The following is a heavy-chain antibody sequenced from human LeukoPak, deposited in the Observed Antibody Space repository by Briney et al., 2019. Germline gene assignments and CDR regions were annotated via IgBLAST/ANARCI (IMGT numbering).Heavy chain of an antibody. CDR2: IKGDGSST. Sequence: GGALRLSCAASGFTFSGKWVHWVRQAPGEGLVWVSRIKGDGSSTTYADSVKGRFTISRDNAKNTLHLQMDSLRAEDTAVYYCARSDWLDSWGQGTLVIVSS. V-gene: IGHV3-74*03. CDR1: GFTFSGKW. J-gene: IGHJ5*01. CDR3: ARSDWLDS.